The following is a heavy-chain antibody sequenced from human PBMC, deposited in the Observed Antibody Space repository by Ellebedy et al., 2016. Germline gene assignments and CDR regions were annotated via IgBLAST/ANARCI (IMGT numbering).Heavy chain of an antibody. D-gene: IGHD4-17*01. V-gene: IGHV3-66*01. Sequence: GESLKISCAASGFTFSSYAMSWVRQAPGKGLEWVSVIYSGGSTYYADSVKGRFTISRENAKNSLYLQMNSLRAGDTAVYYCARELNDTVTPNLFLDLWGRGTLVTVSS. J-gene: IGHJ2*01. CDR2: IYSGGST. CDR1: GFTFSSYA. CDR3: ARELNDTVTPNLFLDL.